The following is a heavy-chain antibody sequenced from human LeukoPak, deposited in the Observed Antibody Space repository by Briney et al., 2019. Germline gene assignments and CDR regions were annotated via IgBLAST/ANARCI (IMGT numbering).Heavy chain of an antibody. CDR1: GYTFTSYG. V-gene: IGHV1-18*01. CDR2: ISAYNGNT. CDR3: ARDPRWGSYQLLYYYYGMDV. Sequence: ASVKVSCKASGYTFTSYGISWVRQAPGQGLEWMGWISAYNGNTNYAQKFQGRVTITRDTSASTAYMELSSLRSEDTAVYYCARDPRWGSYQLLYYYYGMDVWGQGTTVTVSS. J-gene: IGHJ6*02. D-gene: IGHD3-16*01.